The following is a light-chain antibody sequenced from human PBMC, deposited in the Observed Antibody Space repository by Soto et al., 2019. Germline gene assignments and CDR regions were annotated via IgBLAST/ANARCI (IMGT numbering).Light chain of an antibody. CDR3: MQALQTPIT. Sequence: DIVMTQSPLSLPVTPGEPASISCRSSQSLLHSNAYNYLDWYLQKPGQSPQLLIYLGSNRASGVPDRFSGSGSGTDFTLKISRVEAEDVGVYYCMQALQTPITFGPGTKVDIK. J-gene: IGKJ3*01. CDR1: QSLLHSNAYNY. V-gene: IGKV2-28*01. CDR2: LGS.